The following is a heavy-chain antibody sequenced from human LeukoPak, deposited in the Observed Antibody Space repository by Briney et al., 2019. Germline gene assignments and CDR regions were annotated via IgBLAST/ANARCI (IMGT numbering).Heavy chain of an antibody. Sequence: GGSLRLSCAASGFIFSTYAMSWVRQTPERGLEWVSAISDTGGNTFYADSVKGRFTISRDNSKNTLYLQMNSLRAEDTAIYYCAKGRTNDYWGQGTLVTVSS. J-gene: IGHJ4*02. CDR1: GFIFSTYA. CDR3: AKGRTNDY. CDR2: ISDTGGNT. V-gene: IGHV3-23*01. D-gene: IGHD1/OR15-1a*01.